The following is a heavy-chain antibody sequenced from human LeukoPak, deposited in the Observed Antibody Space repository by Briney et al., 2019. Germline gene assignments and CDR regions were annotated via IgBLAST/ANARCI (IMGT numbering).Heavy chain of an antibody. CDR3: ARDGAPDAHCSSSSCAIR. J-gene: IGHJ4*02. CDR1: GFTFSDYW. CDR2: IKQEGNHK. V-gene: IGHV3-7*01. Sequence: PGGSLRLSCVASGFTFSDYWMTWVRQAPGKGLEWVANIKQEGNHKFYVDSVKGRFTVSRDNAKNSLYLEMNSLRAEDTAVYYCARDGAPDAHCSSSSCAIRWGQGTLVTVSS. D-gene: IGHD2-2*01.